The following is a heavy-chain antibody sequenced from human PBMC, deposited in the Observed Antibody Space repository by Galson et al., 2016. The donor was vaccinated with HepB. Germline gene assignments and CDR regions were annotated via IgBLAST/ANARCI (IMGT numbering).Heavy chain of an antibody. D-gene: IGHD1-26*01. CDR3: ATWGGVMGSTWFSGPFDF. Sequence: SVKVSCKASGGNFSNSAISWVRQAPRQGPEWMGTIIPIFGPAKYAQKFQGGVTITADESTSTAYMEVSSLTSDDTAVYYCATWGGVMGSTWFSGPFDFWDQGTLVTVSS. CDR2: IIPIFGPA. CDR1: GGNFSNSA. J-gene: IGHJ4*02. V-gene: IGHV1-69*13.